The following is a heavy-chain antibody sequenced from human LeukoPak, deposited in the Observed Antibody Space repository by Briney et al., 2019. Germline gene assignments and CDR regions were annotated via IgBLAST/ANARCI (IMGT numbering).Heavy chain of an antibody. J-gene: IGHJ3*02. Sequence: GGSLRLSCAASGFTFSSYSMNWVRQAPGKGLEWVSYTSSSSSTIYYADSVKGRFTISRDNAKNSLYLQTNSLRDEDTAVYYCARDYYYDSSGYYYDAFDIWGQGTMVTVSS. CDR3: ARDYYYDSSGYYYDAFDI. V-gene: IGHV3-48*02. CDR2: TSSSSSTI. CDR1: GFTFSSYS. D-gene: IGHD3-22*01.